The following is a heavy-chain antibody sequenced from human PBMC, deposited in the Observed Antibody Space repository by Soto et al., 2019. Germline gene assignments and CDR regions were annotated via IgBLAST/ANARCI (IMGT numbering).Heavy chain of an antibody. Sequence: ASVKVSCKASGYTFTGHYMHWVRQAPGQGLEWMGWINPNSGGTNYAQKCQGRVTMTRDTSISPASMELRRPRSDDTAVYYCARNRGGDVQTEVTGYWGQGTLVTVSS. CDR1: GYTFTGHY. V-gene: IGHV1-2*02. CDR3: ARNRGGDVQTEVTGY. D-gene: IGHD2-21*02. J-gene: IGHJ4*02. CDR2: INPNSGGT.